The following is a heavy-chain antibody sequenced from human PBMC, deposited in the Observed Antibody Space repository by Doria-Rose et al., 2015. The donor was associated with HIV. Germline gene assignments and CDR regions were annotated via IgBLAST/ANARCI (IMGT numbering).Heavy chain of an antibody. CDR3: ARIKSSRWYHKYYFDF. J-gene: IGHJ4*02. CDR1: GISLSSPGMG. V-gene: IGHV2-26*01. Sequence: SGPVLVKPTETLTLTCTVSGISLSSPGMGVSWIRQPPGKALEWLANNFSDDERSYKTSLKSRLTISRSTTKVQVVLTMTDMDPVDTATYYCARIKSSRWYHKYYFDFWGQGTLVIVSA. CDR2: NFSDDER. D-gene: IGHD6-13*01.